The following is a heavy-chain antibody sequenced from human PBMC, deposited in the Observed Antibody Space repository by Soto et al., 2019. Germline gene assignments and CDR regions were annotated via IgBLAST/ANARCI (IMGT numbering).Heavy chain of an antibody. CDR2: INTGGSRA. D-gene: IGHD2-15*01. J-gene: IGHJ6*02. Sequence: QSGGSLRLSCAASGFTFSSYDMTWVRQAPGKGLEWVSSINTGGSRAYYADSVKGRFTISRDNSKNTLFLQMNSLRAEDTAVYYCAKDEVFCSSGSCYYFGMDVWGQGTTVTVS. CDR3: AKDEVFCSSGSCYYFGMDV. CDR1: GFTFSSYD. V-gene: IGHV3-23*01.